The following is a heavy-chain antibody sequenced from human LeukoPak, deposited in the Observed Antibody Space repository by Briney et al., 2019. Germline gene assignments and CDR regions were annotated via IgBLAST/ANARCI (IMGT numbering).Heavy chain of an antibody. CDR1: GYTFTSYY. CDR3: ARDRDSSGWYLDY. CDR2: INPNGGGT. V-gene: IGHV1-46*01. J-gene: IGHJ4*02. D-gene: IGHD6-19*01. Sequence: ASVKVSCKTSGYTFTSYYIHWMRQAPGQGLEWVGMINPNGGGTSSAQKFQGRVTITRDTSASTAYMELSSLRSEDTAVYYCARDRDSSGWYLDYWGQGTLVTVSS.